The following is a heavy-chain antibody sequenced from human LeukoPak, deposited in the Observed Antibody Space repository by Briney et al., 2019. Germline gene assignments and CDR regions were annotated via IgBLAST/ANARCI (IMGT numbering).Heavy chain of an antibody. D-gene: IGHD6-19*01. Sequence: GGSLRLSCAASGFTFSSYGMHWVRQAPGKGLEWVAVISYDGSNKYYADSVKGRFTISRDNAKNSLYLQMNSLRAEDTALYYCARVSDISVAAYFDYWGQGTLVTVSS. CDR3: ARVSDISVAAYFDY. CDR1: GFTFSSYG. V-gene: IGHV3-30*03. CDR2: ISYDGSNK. J-gene: IGHJ4*02.